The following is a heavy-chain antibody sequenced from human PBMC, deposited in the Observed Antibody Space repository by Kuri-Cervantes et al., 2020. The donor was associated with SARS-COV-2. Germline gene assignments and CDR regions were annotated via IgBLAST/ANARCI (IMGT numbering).Heavy chain of an antibody. J-gene: IGHJ4*02. D-gene: IGHD6-19*01. CDR2: IKSKTYYGTT. CDR1: GFNFGDFA. Sequence: GESLKISCTASGFNFGDFAMAWFRQAPGKGMEWIGFIKSKTYYGTTKYAASVKGRFTISRDDSKSIAYLRMNSLKTEDTAVYYCTRGGIAVAGSFDYWGQGTLVTVSS. V-gene: IGHV3-49*03. CDR3: TRGGIAVAGSFDY.